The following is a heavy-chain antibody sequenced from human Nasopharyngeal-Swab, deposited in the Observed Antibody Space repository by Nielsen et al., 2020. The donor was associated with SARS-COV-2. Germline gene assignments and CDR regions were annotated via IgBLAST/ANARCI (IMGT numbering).Heavy chain of an antibody. CDR1: GCIFSSYA. J-gene: IGHJ4*02. V-gene: IGHV1-69*13. D-gene: IGHD7-27*01. CDR2: IMPIFGTA. Sequence: SVQVSCKASGCIFSSYAISWVRQPPAQGLEWMGGIMPIFGTANYPQKFQGRVTTTADEYTNTAYMELSSLGSEDTDVYYCARRENWESGGYYFDYWGQGTLVTVSS. CDR3: ARRENWESGGYYFDY.